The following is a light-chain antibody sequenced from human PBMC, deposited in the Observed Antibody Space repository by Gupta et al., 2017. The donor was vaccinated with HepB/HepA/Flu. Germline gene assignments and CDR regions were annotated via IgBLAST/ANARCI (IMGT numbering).Light chain of an antibody. CDR3: QAWDSSTGV. J-gene: IGLJ1*01. CDR1: KLGDKY. Sequence: SSSLTQPPSVSVSPGQTASITCSGDKLGDKYTCWYQQKPGQSPVLVIYQDNKRPSGIPERFSGSNAGNTATLTISGTQARDEADYYCQAWDSSTGVFGTGTKVTVL. V-gene: IGLV3-1*01. CDR2: QDN.